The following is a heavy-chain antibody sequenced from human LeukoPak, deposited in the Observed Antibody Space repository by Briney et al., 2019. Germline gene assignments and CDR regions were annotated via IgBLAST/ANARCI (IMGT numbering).Heavy chain of an antibody. CDR1: GYTFTNYY. J-gene: IGHJ4*02. CDR3: ARVYCSGGSCYEFDF. Sequence: ASVKVSCKAAGYTFTNYYMQWVRQAPGQGLEWMGIINPRDGSTSYAQKFQGRVTVTRDTSTSTVYMGLSSLRSEDTAVYYCARVYCSGGSCYEFDFWGQGTLVTVSS. D-gene: IGHD2-15*01. CDR2: INPRDGST. V-gene: IGHV1-46*03.